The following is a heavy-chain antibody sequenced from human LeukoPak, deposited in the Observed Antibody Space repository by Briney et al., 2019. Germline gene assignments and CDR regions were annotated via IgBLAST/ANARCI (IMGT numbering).Heavy chain of an antibody. V-gene: IGHV1-46*01. J-gene: IGHJ4*02. D-gene: IGHD3-22*01. Sequence: ASVKLSCKAFGYTFTGYWMHWVRQAPGQGPEWMGVINPSGGSTSYAQKFQGRVTMTRDMSTSTVYMELSSLRSEDTAVYYCASGGYYYDMESVWGQGTLVTVSS. CDR1: GYTFTGYW. CDR3: ASGGYYYDMESV. CDR2: INPSGGST.